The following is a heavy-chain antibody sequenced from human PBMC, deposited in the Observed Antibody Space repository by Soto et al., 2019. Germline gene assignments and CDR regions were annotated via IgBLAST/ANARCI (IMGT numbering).Heavy chain of an antibody. Sequence: QVQLQESGAGLVKPSETLSLTCTVSGVSISSYYWSWIRQPPGKGLEWIGYIYYSGSTNYNPSLKSRVTISVDTSKNQFSLKLSSVTAADTAVYYCARHHDSWGQGTLVTVSS. CDR2: IYYSGST. CDR1: GVSISSYY. CDR3: ARHHDS. J-gene: IGHJ4*02. V-gene: IGHV4-59*08.